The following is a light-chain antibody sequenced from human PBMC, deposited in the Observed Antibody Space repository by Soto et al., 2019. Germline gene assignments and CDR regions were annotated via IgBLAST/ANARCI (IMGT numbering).Light chain of an antibody. CDR1: QTVSSSY. Sequence: SPSTLSASVGDRDTITCRASQTVSSSYLAWYQQKPGQAPRLLIYDASSRATGIPDRFSGGGSGTDFTLTISRLEPEDVAVYYCQQFRSYPLTFGGGTKV. V-gene: IGKV3-20*01. CDR3: QQFRSYPLT. CDR2: DAS. J-gene: IGKJ4*01.